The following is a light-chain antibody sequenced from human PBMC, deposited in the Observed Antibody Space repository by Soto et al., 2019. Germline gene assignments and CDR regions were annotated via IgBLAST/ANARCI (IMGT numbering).Light chain of an antibody. V-gene: IGKV3-20*01. CDR3: QEYGTSPACT. Sequence: EIVLTQSPGTLSLSPGERATLSCRASQSVSSSYLAWYQQKPGQAPRLLIYGASSRATGIPDRFSGSGSGADFPLTISRLEPEDFAVYYCQEYGTSPACTFGQGTTLEIK. CDR2: GAS. CDR1: QSVSSSY. J-gene: IGKJ2*02.